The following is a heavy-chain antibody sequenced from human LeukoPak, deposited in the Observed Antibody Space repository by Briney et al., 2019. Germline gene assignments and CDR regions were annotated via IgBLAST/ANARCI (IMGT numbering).Heavy chain of an antibody. Sequence: SETLSLTCAVYGGSFSGYYWSWIRPPPGKGLEWIGEINHSGSTNYNPSLKSRVTISVDTSKTQFSLKLSSVTAADTAVYYCAREGYSYGHHYWGQGTLVTVSS. CDR3: AREGYSYGHHY. CDR1: GGSFSGYY. V-gene: IGHV4-34*01. J-gene: IGHJ4*02. CDR2: INHSGST. D-gene: IGHD5-18*01.